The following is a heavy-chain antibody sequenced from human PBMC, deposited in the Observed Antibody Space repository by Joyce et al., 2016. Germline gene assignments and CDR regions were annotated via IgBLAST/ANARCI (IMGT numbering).Heavy chain of an antibody. CDR1: GYSISSGYS. J-gene: IGHJ4*02. CDR3: ARGVHY. V-gene: IGHV4-38-2*01. D-gene: IGHD3-10*01. Sequence: QVQLQQSGPGLVRPSETLSLTCAVSGYSISSGYSWGWIRQPPGKGLEWIGIVNPDGNTSYNPSLKSRVTISRDTAKNQFSLNLTSVSAADTAVYYCARGVHYWGQGTLVTVSS. CDR2: VNPDGNT.